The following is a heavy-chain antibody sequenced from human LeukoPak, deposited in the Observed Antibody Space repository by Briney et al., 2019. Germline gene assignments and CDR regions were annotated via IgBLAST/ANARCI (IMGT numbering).Heavy chain of an antibody. CDR2: INAGNGNT. D-gene: IGHD1-26*01. CDR3: ARPRSPMYSGSHHRLLFDY. V-gene: IGHV1-3*01. J-gene: IGHJ4*02. CDR1: GYTFTSYA. Sequence: ASVKVSCKASGYTFTSYAMHWVRQAPGQRLEWMGWINAGNGNTKYSQKFQGRVTITRDTSTSTVYMELSSLRSEDTAVYYCARPRSPMYSGSHHRLLFDYWGQGTLVTVSS.